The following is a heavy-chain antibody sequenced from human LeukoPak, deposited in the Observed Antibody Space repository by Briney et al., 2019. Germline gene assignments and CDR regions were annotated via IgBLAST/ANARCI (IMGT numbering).Heavy chain of an antibody. V-gene: IGHV4-30-4*01. CDR1: GGSISSGDYY. CDR2: MYYSGST. D-gene: IGHD3-22*01. J-gene: IGHJ5*02. CDR3: ARPYYYDSRIDP. Sequence: SQTLSLTCTVSGGSISSGDYYWSWIRQPPGKGLEWIAYMYYSGSTYYNPSLKSRVTMSADTSKNQLSLKLSSATAADTAVYYCARPYYYDSRIDPWGQGILVTVSS.